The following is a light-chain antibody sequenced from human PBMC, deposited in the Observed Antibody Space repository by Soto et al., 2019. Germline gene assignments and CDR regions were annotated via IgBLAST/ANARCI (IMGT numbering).Light chain of an antibody. J-gene: IGLJ1*01. CDR3: SSYTSSSTYV. V-gene: IGLV2-14*01. CDR1: SSDVGGYNY. Sequence: QSALTQPASVSGSPGQSITISCTGTSSDVGGYNYVSWYQQHPGKAPKLMIYDVSNRPSGVSNRFSGSKSGNTASLTISGLQAEDEADYYFSSYTSSSTYVFGIGTKLTVL. CDR2: DVS.